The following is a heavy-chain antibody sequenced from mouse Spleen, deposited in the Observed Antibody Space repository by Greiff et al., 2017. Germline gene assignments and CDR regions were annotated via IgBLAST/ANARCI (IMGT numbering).Heavy chain of an antibody. Sequence: EVQLVESGGGLVKPGGSLKLSCAASGFTFSDYGMHWVRQAPEKGLEWVAYISSGSSTIYYADTEKGRFTISRDNAKNTLFLQMTSLRSEDTAMYYCARVTGAFAYWGQGTLVTVSA. CDR1: GFTFSDYG. D-gene: IGHD4-1*01. J-gene: IGHJ3*01. CDR2: ISSGSSTI. CDR3: ARVTGAFAY. V-gene: IGHV5-17*01.